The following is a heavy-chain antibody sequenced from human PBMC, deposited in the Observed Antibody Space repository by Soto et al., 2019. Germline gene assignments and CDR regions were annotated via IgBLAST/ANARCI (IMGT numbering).Heavy chain of an antibody. CDR1: GGSISSYY. D-gene: IGHD3-22*01. CDR3: ARHYYDSSGWENLPLVVDY. J-gene: IGHJ4*02. V-gene: IGHV4-59*08. CDR2: IYYSGST. Sequence: PSETLSLTCTVSGGSISSYYWSWIRQPPGKGLEWIGYIYYSGSTNYNPSLKSRVTITVDTSKNQFSQKLSSVTAADTSVYYCARHYYDSSGWENLPLVVDYWGQGTLVTVSS.